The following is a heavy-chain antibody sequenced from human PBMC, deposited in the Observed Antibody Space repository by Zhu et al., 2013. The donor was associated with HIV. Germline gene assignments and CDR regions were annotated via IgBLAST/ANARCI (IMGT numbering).Heavy chain of an antibody. CDR1: GGALSSYA. J-gene: IGHJ5*02. D-gene: IGHD6-13*01. CDR2: IIPIFGTT. V-gene: IGHV1-69*01. CDR3: ARSVRSRLAAAGQGWFDP. Sequence: QVQLVQSGAEVKKPGSSLKVSCKTSGGALSSYAISWVRQAPGQGLEWMGGIIPIFGTTNYAQKFQGRVTIIADESTSTAYMELSSLRSEDTAVYYCARSVRSRLAAAGQGWFDPWGQGTLVTVSS.